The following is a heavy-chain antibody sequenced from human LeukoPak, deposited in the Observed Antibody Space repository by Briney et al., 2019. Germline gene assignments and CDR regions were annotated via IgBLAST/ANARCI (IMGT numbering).Heavy chain of an antibody. D-gene: IGHD3-3*01. CDR1: GFTFSNYW. CDR2: LKQDESEK. V-gene: IGHV3-7*03. J-gene: IGHJ4*02. CDR3: AKDRYYDFWSGYFAPLDY. Sequence: GGSLRLSCAASGFTFSNYWMSWVRQAPGKGLEWVANLKQDESEKYYVDSVKGRFTISRDNSKNTLYLQMNSLRAEDTAVYYCAKDRYYDFWSGYFAPLDYWGQGTLVTVSS.